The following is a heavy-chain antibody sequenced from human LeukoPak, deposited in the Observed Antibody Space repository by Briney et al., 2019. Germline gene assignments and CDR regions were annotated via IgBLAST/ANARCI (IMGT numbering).Heavy chain of an antibody. V-gene: IGHV3-30*18. Sequence: GRSLRLSCAASGFTFSSYGMHWVRQAPGKGLEWVAVISYDGSNKYYADSVKGRFTISRDNSKNTLYLQMNSLRAEDTAVYYCAKDLTRRGYSYGSSDYWGQGTLVTVSS. CDR1: GFTFSSYG. CDR2: ISYDGSNK. J-gene: IGHJ4*02. CDR3: AKDLTRRGYSYGSSDY. D-gene: IGHD5-18*01.